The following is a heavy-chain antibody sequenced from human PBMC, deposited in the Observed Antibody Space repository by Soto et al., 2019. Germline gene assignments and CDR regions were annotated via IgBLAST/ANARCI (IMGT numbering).Heavy chain of an antibody. Sequence: GASVKVSCKASGYTFTSYDINWVRQATGQGLEWMGWMNPNSGNTGYAQKFQGRVTMTRNTSISTAYMELSSLRSEDTAVYYCARGSNNYGDGSYYYYMDVWGKGTTVTVSS. CDR2: MNPNSGNT. CDR1: GYTFTSYD. J-gene: IGHJ6*03. CDR3: ARGSNNYGDGSYYYYMDV. V-gene: IGHV1-8*01. D-gene: IGHD4-17*01.